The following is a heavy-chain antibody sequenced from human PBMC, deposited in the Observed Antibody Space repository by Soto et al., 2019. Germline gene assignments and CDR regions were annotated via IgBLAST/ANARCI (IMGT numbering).Heavy chain of an antibody. CDR3: ARIWDDYTYFQH. D-gene: IGHD4-4*01. Sequence: GSGPTLVNPTETLTLTCAVSGFSLSNARMGVSWIRQPPGKALEWLAHIFSNDEKSYSTSLKSRLTISKDTSKSQVVLTMTNMDPVDTDTYYCARIWDDYTYFQHWGQGTLVTVSS. V-gene: IGHV2-26*01. CDR1: GFSLSNARMG. CDR2: IFSNDEK. J-gene: IGHJ1*01.